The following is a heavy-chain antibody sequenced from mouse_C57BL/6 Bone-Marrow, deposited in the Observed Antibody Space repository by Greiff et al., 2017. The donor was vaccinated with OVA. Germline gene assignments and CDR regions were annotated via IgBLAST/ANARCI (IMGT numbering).Heavy chain of an antibody. CDR3: ARSNTTVVATNWYFDV. J-gene: IGHJ1*03. D-gene: IGHD1-1*01. V-gene: IGHV1-76*01. Sequence: QVQLQQSGPELVKPGASVKLSCKASGYTFTDYYINWVKQRPGQGLEWIARIYPGSGNTYYNEKFKGKATLTAEKSSSTAYMQLSSLTSEDSAVYFCARSNTTVVATNWYFDVWGTGTTVTVSS. CDR2: IYPGSGNT. CDR1: GYTFTDYY.